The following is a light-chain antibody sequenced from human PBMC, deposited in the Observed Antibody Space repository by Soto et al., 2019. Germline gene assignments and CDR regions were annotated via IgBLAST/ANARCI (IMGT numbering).Light chain of an antibody. CDR3: SSYTSSGTVL. CDR1: SSDVGGYDY. J-gene: IGLJ2*01. Sequence: QSALTQPASVSGSPGQSITISCTGTSSDVGGYDYVCWYQQHPGKAPKLIIYAVTNRPSGVSNRFSGSKSGNTASLSISGLQAEDEADYYCSSYTSSGTVLFGVGTKLTVL. V-gene: IGLV2-14*03. CDR2: AVT.